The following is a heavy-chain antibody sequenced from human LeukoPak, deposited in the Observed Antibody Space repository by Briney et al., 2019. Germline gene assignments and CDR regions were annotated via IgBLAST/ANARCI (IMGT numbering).Heavy chain of an antibody. CDR3: ARLNCGGDCYPEYYYGMDV. V-gene: IGHV4-59*08. CDR1: GGSISSYY. Sequence: PSETLSLTCTVSGGSISSYYWSWIRQPPGKGLEWIGYIYYSGSTNYNPSLKSRVTISVDTSKNQFSLKLSSVTAADTAVYYCARLNCGGDCYPEYYYGMDVWGQGTTVTVSS. D-gene: IGHD2-21*02. CDR2: IYYSGST. J-gene: IGHJ6*02.